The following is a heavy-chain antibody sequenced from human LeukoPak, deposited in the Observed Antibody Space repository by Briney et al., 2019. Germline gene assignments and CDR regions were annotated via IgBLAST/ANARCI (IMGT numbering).Heavy chain of an antibody. Sequence: PGGSLRLSCAASGFTFSSYAMSWVRQAPGKGLEWVSAISGSGGSTYYADSVKGRFTISRDNFKNTLYLQMNSLRAEDTAVYYCAKRAPVAAAGTGRYFDYWGQGTLVTVSS. V-gene: IGHV3-23*01. CDR1: GFTFSSYA. D-gene: IGHD1/OR15-1a*01. CDR3: AKRAPVAAAGTGRYFDY. CDR2: ISGSGGST. J-gene: IGHJ4*02.